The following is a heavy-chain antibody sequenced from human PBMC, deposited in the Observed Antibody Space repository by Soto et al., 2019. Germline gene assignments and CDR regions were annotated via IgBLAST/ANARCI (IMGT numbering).Heavy chain of an antibody. V-gene: IGHV3-33*01. J-gene: IGHJ4*02. Sequence: GGSLRLSCAASGFTFSSYGMHWVRQAPGKGLEWVAVIWYDGSNKYYADSGKGRFTISRENSKNTLYLQMNSLRAEDTAVYYCARDAPYYDFWSGYLPNDYWGQGTLVTVSS. CDR1: GFTFSSYG. D-gene: IGHD3-3*01. CDR2: IWYDGSNK. CDR3: ARDAPYYDFWSGYLPNDY.